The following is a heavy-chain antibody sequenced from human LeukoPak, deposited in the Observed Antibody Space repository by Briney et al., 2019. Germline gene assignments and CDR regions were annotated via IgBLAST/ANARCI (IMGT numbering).Heavy chain of an antibody. CDR2: IYYSGST. D-gene: IGHD6-19*01. J-gene: IGHJ4*02. V-gene: IGHV4-59*08. CDR1: GGSISSYY. Sequence: PSQTLPLTCTVSGGSISSYYSSWIRPPPGKGLEWIGYIYYSGSTNYNPSLKSRVTISVDTSKNQFSLKLSSVTAADTAVYYCTRHEGSGWYYFDYWGQGTLVTVSS. CDR3: TRHEGSGWYYFDY.